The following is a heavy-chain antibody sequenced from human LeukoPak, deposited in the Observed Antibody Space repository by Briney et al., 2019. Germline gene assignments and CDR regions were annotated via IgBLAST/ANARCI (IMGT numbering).Heavy chain of an antibody. V-gene: IGHV1-2*06. CDR1: GYTFTGYY. CDR2: INPNSGGT. CDR3: AREEWELGGHDY. J-gene: IGHJ4*02. D-gene: IGHD1-26*01. Sequence: ASVKVSCXASGYTFTGYYMHWVRQARGQGLEWMGRINPNSGGTNYAQKFQGRVTMTRDTSISTAYMELSRLRSDDTAVYYCAREEWELGGHDYWGQGTLVTVSS.